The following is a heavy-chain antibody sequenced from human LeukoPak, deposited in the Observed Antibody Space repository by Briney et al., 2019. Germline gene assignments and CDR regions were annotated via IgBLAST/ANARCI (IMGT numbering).Heavy chain of an antibody. D-gene: IGHD5-18*01. CDR2: ISYDGSSK. CDR3: ASRELNQLWSFEH. CDR1: GFIFRNYG. Sequence: GGSLRLSCAASGFIFRNYGMNWVRQAPGKGLEWVSFISYDGSSKYYADSVKGRFTISRDNSKNTLYLQMNSLRAEDTAVYYCASRELNQLWSFEHWGQGTLVTVSS. J-gene: IGHJ4*02. V-gene: IGHV3-30*02.